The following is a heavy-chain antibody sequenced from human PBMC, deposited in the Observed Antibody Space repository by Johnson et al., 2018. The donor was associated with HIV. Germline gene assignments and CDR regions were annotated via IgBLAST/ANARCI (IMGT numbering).Heavy chain of an antibody. Sequence: VQLVESGGGLVQPGGSLRLSCAASGFTFSSYWMSWVRQAPGKGLEWVSIVFSGDNTYYADSVKGRFTISRDNSKNTLYVQMNSLRAEDTAVYYCAGGVAVAFDIWGPGTMVTVSS. D-gene: IGHD6-19*01. CDR1: GFTFSSYW. CDR3: AGGVAVAFDI. V-gene: IGHV3-66*01. J-gene: IGHJ3*02. CDR2: VFSGDNT.